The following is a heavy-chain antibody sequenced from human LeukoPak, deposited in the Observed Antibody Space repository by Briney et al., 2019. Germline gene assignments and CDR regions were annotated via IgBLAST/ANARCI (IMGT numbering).Heavy chain of an antibody. J-gene: IGHJ6*03. V-gene: IGHV1-8*03. CDR1: GYTFTSYD. CDR3: ARVGYSYGLGYYMDV. Sequence: GASVKVSCKASGYTFTSYDINWVRQATGQGREWMGWMNPNSGNTGYAQKFQGRVTITRNTSISTAYMELNSLRSGDTAVYYCARVGYSYGLGYYMDVWGKGTTVTVSS. D-gene: IGHD5-18*01. CDR2: MNPNSGNT.